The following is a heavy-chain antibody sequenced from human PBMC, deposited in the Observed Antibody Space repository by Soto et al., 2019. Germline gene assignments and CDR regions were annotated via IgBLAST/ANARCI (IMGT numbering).Heavy chain of an antibody. CDR2: MNPNSGNT. Sequence: ASVKVSCKASGYTFTSYDINWVRQATGQGLEWTGWMNPNSGNTGYAQKFQGRVTMTRNTSISTAYMELSSLRSEDTAVYYCAIRPAGVSPSGFDYWGQGTLVTVSS. J-gene: IGHJ4*02. CDR3: AIRPAGVSPSGFDY. D-gene: IGHD3-10*01. CDR1: GYTFTSYD. V-gene: IGHV1-8*01.